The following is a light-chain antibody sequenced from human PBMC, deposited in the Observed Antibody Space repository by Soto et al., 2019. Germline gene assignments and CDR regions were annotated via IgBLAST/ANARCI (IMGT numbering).Light chain of an antibody. CDR2: GAS. CDR1: QSVSGD. J-gene: IGKJ4*01. Sequence: EIVMTQSPATLSVSLGERATLSCRASQSVSGDLAWYQHKPGQGPRLLIYGASTRAPAIPARFSGSGSATDFTLTISSLQSEDFAIYYCQQYNEWPLTVGGGTKVELK. CDR3: QQYNEWPLT. V-gene: IGKV3-15*01.